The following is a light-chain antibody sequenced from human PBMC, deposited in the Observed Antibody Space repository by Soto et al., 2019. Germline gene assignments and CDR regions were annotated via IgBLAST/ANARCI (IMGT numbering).Light chain of an antibody. CDR1: LHISNY. CDR2: AAS. CDR3: HKYNSAPLT. V-gene: IGKV1-27*01. Sequence: DIQLTQSQSSLSTCVGDRVTITCRASLHISNYLAWYPQKPGKIPNLLIYAASTLHAGVASRFSGSGSGPDFTLTISILQPEDVAAYYCHKYNSAPLTVGGGTKVDIK. J-gene: IGKJ4*01.